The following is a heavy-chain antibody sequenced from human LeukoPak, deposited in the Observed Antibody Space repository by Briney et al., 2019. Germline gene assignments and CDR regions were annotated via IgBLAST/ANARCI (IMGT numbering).Heavy chain of an antibody. CDR2: INPSGGST. CDR1: GYTFTYYY. D-gene: IGHD6-19*01. CDR3: ARGPYSSGWYGLDY. J-gene: IGHJ4*02. Sequence: GASVKVSCKASGYTFTYYYMYWVRQAPGQGLGWMGLINPSGGSTSYVQEFQGRVTLTRDTSTSTVYMELNSLRSEDTAVYYCARGPYSSGWYGLDYWGQGTLVTVSS. V-gene: IGHV1-46*01.